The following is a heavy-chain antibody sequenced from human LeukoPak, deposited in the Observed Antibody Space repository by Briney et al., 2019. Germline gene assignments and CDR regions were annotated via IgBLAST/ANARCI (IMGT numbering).Heavy chain of an antibody. V-gene: IGHV4-59*08. J-gene: IGHJ4*02. CDR3: ARHFYGSGSYYTLDH. CDR1: GGSISSYY. D-gene: IGHD3-10*01. CDR2: MYYSGST. Sequence: SETLSLTCTVSGGSISSYYWSWIRQPPGKGLEWIGSMYYSGSTSYNPSLQSRVSISVDTSKNQFSLKVSSVTAADTAVYYCARHFYGSGSYYTLDHWGQGTLVTVSS.